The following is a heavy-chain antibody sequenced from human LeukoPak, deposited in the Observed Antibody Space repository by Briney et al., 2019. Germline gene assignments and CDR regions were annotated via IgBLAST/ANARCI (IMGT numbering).Heavy chain of an antibody. CDR2: ISAYNGNT. J-gene: IGHJ6*03. Sequence: GASVKVSCKASGCTLTSYGISWVRQAPGQGLEWMGWISAYNGNTRYAQKLQGRVTMTTDSSTSTAYMELRSLRSDDTAVYYCARGPIIDIVVIPAAADYYHMDVWGKGTTVTVSS. CDR1: GCTLTSYG. D-gene: IGHD2-2*01. V-gene: IGHV1-18*01. CDR3: ARGPIIDIVVIPAAADYYHMDV.